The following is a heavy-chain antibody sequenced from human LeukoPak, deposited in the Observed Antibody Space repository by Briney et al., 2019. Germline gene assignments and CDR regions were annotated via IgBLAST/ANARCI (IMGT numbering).Heavy chain of an antibody. V-gene: IGHV4-30-4*01. Sequence: PSQTLSLTCTVSGGSISSGDYYWSWIRQPPGKGLEWIGYIYYSGSTNYNPSLKSRVTISVDTSKNQFSLKLSSVTAADTAVYYCARRRDYSTPGGYYYYGMDVWGQGTTVTVSS. D-gene: IGHD4-11*01. J-gene: IGHJ6*02. CDR3: ARRRDYSTPGGYYYYGMDV. CDR2: IYYSGST. CDR1: GGSISSGDYY.